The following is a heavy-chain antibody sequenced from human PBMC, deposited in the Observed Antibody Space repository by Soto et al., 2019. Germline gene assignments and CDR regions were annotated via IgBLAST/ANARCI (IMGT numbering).Heavy chain of an antibody. D-gene: IGHD3-10*01. CDR1: GGSISSGGYY. J-gene: IGHJ6*02. CDR3: ARIRRNYYGSGILPDV. CDR2: IYYSGST. Sequence: SETLSLTCTVSGGSISSGGYYWSWIRQHPGKGLEWIGYIYYSGSTYYNPSLKSRVTISVDTSKNQFSLKLSSVTAADTAVYYCARIRRNYYGSGILPDVWGQGTTVTVSS. V-gene: IGHV4-31*03.